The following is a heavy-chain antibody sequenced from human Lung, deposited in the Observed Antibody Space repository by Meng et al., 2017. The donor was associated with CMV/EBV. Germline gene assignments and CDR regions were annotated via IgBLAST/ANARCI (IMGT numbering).Heavy chain of an antibody. Sequence: GESXKISCAASGFPFSRYWMSWVRQAPGKGLEWVANINQDESEKYYVDSVKGRFTISRDNAKNSLYLQMNSLRAEDTAVFYCARGFWNPYYEDTHDFWGQGIXVNGYS. V-gene: IGHV3-7*04. CDR1: GFPFSRYW. D-gene: IGHD3-3*01. CDR2: INQDESEK. CDR3: ARGFWNPYYEDTHDF. J-gene: IGHJ4*02.